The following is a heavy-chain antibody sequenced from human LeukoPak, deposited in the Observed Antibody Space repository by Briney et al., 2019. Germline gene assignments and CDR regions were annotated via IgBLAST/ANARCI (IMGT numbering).Heavy chain of an antibody. V-gene: IGHV3-21*01. CDR2: ISSSSSYI. D-gene: IGHD1-26*01. J-gene: IGHJ4*02. CDR3: ARADVGAKGIVDY. Sequence: GGSLRLSCAASGFTFSTYSMNWVRQAPGKGLEWVSSISSSSSYIYYADSVKGRFTISRDNAKNSLYLQMNSLRAEDTAVYYCARADVGAKGIVDYWGQGTLVTVSS. CDR1: GFTFSTYS.